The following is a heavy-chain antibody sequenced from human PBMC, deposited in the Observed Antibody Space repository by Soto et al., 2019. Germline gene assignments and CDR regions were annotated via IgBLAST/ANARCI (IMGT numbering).Heavy chain of an antibody. CDR2: ISGSGGST. J-gene: IGHJ4*02. CDR3: AKDSRSSSWFRLDFDY. V-gene: IGHV3-23*01. Sequence: PGGSLRLSCAASGFTFSSYAMSWVRQAPGKGLEWVSAISGSGGSTCYADSVKGRFTISRDNSKNTLYLQMNSLRAEDTAVYYCAKDSRSSSWFRLDFDYWGQGTLVTVSS. CDR1: GFTFSSYA. D-gene: IGHD6-13*01.